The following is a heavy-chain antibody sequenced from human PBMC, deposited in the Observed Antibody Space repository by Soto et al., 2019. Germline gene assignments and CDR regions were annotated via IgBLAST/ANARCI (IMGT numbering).Heavy chain of an antibody. CDR2: INHSGST. J-gene: IGHJ4*02. V-gene: IGHV4-34*01. CDR3: ASSGSRITMVRGVISI. D-gene: IGHD3-10*01. Sequence: QVQLQQWGAGLLKPSETLSLTCAVYGGSFSGYYWSWIRQPPGKGLEWIGEINHSGSTNYNPSLKSRVTISVDTSKNQFSLKLSSVTAADTAVHYCASSGSRITMVRGVISIWGQGTLVTVSS. CDR1: GGSFSGYY.